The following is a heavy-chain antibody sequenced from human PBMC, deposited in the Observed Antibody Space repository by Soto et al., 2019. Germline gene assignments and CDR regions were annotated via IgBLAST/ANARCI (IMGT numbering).Heavy chain of an antibody. V-gene: IGHV4-59*08. CDR1: GGSINSYY. Sequence: QVQLQESGPGLVKPSETLSLSCTVSGGSINSYYWSWIRQSPGKRMEWIGYVHHSWGSSYNPSLQSRVAISLDTSKCQFSLKVTSVTATDTAVYYCARQGFGPLHGLVDVWGQGTTVTVSS. J-gene: IGHJ6*02. D-gene: IGHD3-10*01. CDR2: VHHSWGS. CDR3: ARQGFGPLHGLVDV.